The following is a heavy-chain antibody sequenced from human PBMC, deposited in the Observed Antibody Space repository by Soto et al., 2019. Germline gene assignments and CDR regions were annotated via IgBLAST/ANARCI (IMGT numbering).Heavy chain of an antibody. D-gene: IGHD3-16*01. V-gene: IGHV3-66*01. Sequence: PGGSLRLSCAASGLTVSSNYMSWVRQAPGKGLEWVSVIYSGTTTHYADSVKGRLTISRDSSKNTLYLQMNSLRAEDTAVYYCARGYWVEGYGAGTYFDYWGQGTLVTVSS. CDR1: GLTVSSNY. CDR3: ARGYWVEGYGAGTYFDY. CDR2: IYSGTTT. J-gene: IGHJ4*02.